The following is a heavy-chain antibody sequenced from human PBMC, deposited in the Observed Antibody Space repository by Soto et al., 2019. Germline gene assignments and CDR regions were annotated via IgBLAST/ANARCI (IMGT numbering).Heavy chain of an antibody. J-gene: IGHJ4*02. CDR3: ARDYGDYVIDY. D-gene: IGHD4-17*01. V-gene: IGHV4-59*01. Sequence: PSETLSLTCTVSGGSISSYHWGWIRQPPGKGLEWIGYVYYSGSTNYNPSLKSRVTISVDTSKSQFSLKLSSVTAADTAVYYCARDYGDYVIDYWGQGTLVTVSS. CDR1: GGSISSYH. CDR2: VYYSGST.